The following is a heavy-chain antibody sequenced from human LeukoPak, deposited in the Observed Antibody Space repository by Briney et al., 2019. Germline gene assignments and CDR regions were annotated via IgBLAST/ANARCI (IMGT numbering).Heavy chain of an antibody. CDR3: ARLISVGGYSYGYKISPDRGRDY. CDR1: GGSFSGYY. Sequence: SETLSLTCAVYGGSFSGYYWSWIRQPPGKGLEWIGEINHSGSTNYNPSLKSRVTISVDTSKNQFSLKLSSVTAADTAVYYCARLISVGGYSYGYKISPDRGRDYWGQGTLVTVSS. CDR2: INHSGST. V-gene: IGHV4-34*01. D-gene: IGHD5-18*01. J-gene: IGHJ4*02.